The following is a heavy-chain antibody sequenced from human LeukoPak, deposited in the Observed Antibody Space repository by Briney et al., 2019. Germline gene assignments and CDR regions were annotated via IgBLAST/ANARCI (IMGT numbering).Heavy chain of an antibody. CDR1: GFTFSSYS. CDR3: ARLRDGYTDFDY. Sequence: PGGSLRLSCAASGFTFSSYSMNWVRQAPGKGLEWVSSISGTSIYIYYADPVRGRFTISRDTARNSLYLQINSLRAEDTAVYYCARLRDGYTDFDYWGQGTLVTVSS. CDR2: ISGTSIYI. D-gene: IGHD5-24*01. J-gene: IGHJ4*02. V-gene: IGHV3-21*01.